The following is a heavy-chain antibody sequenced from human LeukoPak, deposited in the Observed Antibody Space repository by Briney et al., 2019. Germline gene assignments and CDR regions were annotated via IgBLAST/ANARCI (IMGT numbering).Heavy chain of an antibody. CDR3: ALNMIGGQIFDF. Sequence: GGSLRLSCAASGFTFSNYWMSWVRQAPGKGLEWVADIKRDGSEKHYVDSVKGRFTISIDDAKNSLYLQMNSLRAEDTAIYYCALNMIGGQIFDFWGQGTLVTVSS. D-gene: IGHD3-16*01. CDR2: IKRDGSEK. J-gene: IGHJ4*02. CDR1: GFTFSNYW. V-gene: IGHV3-7*01.